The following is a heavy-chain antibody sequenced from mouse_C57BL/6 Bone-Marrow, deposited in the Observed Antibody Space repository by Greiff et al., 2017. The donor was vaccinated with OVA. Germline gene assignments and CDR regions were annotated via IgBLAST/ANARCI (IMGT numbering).Heavy chain of an antibody. CDR1: EYEFPSHD. V-gene: IGHV5-2*01. J-gene: IGHJ2*01. CDR2: INSDGGST. Sequence: EVQLVESGGGLVQPGESLKLSCESNEYEFPSHDMSWVRKTPEKRLELVAAINSDGGSTYYPDTMESRFIISRDNTKKTLYLQMSSLRSEDTSVYYCARDLTGTLYYFDYGGQGTTLTVSS. CDR3: ARDLTGTLYYFDY. D-gene: IGHD4-1*01.